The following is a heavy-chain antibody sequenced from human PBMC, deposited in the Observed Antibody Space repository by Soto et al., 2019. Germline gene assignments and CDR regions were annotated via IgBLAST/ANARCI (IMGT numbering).Heavy chain of an antibody. CDR3: AINLGYCRSGTCYREWFEP. CDR1: GYTFTTHG. CDR2: VRGDNGHT. V-gene: IGHV1-18*01. J-gene: IGHJ5*02. D-gene: IGHD2-15*01. Sequence: QVQLVQSGAEVKKPGASVKVSCKASGYTFTTHGISWVRQVPGQGLEWMGWVRGDNGHTNYAQSLQGRVTMTTDTSTNTAYMELRSLRSDDTAVYYCAINLGYCRSGTCYREWFEPWGQGTLVSVYS.